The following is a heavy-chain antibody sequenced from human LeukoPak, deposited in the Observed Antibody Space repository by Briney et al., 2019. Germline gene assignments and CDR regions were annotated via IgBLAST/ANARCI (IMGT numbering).Heavy chain of an antibody. CDR2: ISAYNGNT. Sequence: ASVKVSCKASGYTFTSYGISWVRQTPGRGLEWMGWISAYNGNTNYAQKLQGRVTMTTDTSTSTAYMELRSLRSDDTAVYYCARDRPIQLWSNNWFDPWGQGTLVTVSS. D-gene: IGHD5-18*01. CDR1: GYTFTSYG. CDR3: ARDRPIQLWSNNWFDP. J-gene: IGHJ5*02. V-gene: IGHV1-18*01.